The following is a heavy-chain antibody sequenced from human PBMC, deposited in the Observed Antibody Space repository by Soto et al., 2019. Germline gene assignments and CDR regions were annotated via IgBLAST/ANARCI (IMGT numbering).Heavy chain of an antibody. Sequence: ASVKVSCKVSGYTLTELSMQWVRQAPGKGLEWMGSFDPEDGETIYAQRFQGRVTMVEDTSTDTAYMELSSLRSEDTAVYYCATSITVTTPGRGYLFYYYMDVWGKGTTVTVSS. J-gene: IGHJ6*03. CDR3: ATSITVTTPGRGYLFYYYMDV. V-gene: IGHV1-24*01. D-gene: IGHD1-7*01. CDR2: FDPEDGET. CDR1: GYTLTELS.